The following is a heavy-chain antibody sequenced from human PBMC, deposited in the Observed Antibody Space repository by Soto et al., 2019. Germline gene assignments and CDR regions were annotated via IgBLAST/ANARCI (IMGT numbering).Heavy chain of an antibody. D-gene: IGHD2-15*01. J-gene: IGHJ5*02. CDR1: GYTFTSYA. V-gene: IGHV1-3*01. CDR2: FNPDNGKT. CDR3: ATVHCSGGSCYSWFDP. Sequence: ASVKVSCKASGYTFTSYAMHWVRQAPGQRLEWMGCFNPDNGKTIYAQKFQGRVTMTEDTSTNTAYMELSSLRSEDTAVYYCATVHCSGGSCYSWFDPWGQGTLVTVSS.